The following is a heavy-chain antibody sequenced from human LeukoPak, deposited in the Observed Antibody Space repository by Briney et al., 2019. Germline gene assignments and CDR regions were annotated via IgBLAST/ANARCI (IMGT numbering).Heavy chain of an antibody. CDR2: VGPKSGAS. V-gene: IGHV1-2*02. D-gene: IGHD1-26*01. CDR3: VRDREVVGSTSDFDH. Sequence: ASVKVSCKTSGFTFTDYYIQWVRQAPGQRLEWMGWVGPKSGASHYAQKFQGRVTMTWDPSITTAYMELSRLRSDDTAIYYCVRDREVVGSTSDFDHWGQGSLVTVSS. J-gene: IGHJ4*02. CDR1: GFTFTDYY.